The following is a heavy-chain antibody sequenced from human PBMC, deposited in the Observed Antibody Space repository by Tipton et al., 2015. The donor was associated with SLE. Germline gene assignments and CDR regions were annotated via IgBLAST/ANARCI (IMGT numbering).Heavy chain of an antibody. CDR2: IYYSGST. CDR1: GGSFSSYY. CDR3: ARGIGGPYYYYYMDV. D-gene: IGHD4-23*01. V-gene: IGHV4-59*01. Sequence: TLSLTCAVYGGSFSSYYWSWIRQPPGKGLEWIGYIYYSGSTNYNPSLKSRVTISVDTSKNQFSLKLSSVTAADTAVYYCARGIGGPYYYYYMDVRGKGTTVTVSS. J-gene: IGHJ6*03.